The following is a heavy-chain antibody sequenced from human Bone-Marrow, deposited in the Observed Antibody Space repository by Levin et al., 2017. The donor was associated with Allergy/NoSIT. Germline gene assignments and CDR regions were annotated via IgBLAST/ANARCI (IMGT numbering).Heavy chain of an antibody. CDR2: IYRSGNT. D-gene: IGHD3-10*01. J-gene: IGHJ4*02. V-gene: IGHV4-61*01. Sequence: SETLSLTCTVSGGSVSSANYYWSWIRQSPGTGLEWLGYIYRSGNTNYNPSLKSRVTMSIDTAKNQFSLNLSSVTAADTAVYFCARDGGAGTYYTFPYWGQGTLVTVSS. CDR1: GGSVSSANYY. CDR3: ARDGGAGTYYTFPY.